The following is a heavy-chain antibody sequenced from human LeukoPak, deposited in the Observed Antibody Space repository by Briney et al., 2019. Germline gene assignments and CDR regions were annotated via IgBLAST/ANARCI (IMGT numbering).Heavy chain of an antibody. CDR2: IIPIFGTA. Sequence: ASVKVSCKASGGTFSSYAISWVRQAPGQGLEWMGRIIPIFGTANYAQKFQGRVAITTDESTSTAYMELSSLRSEDTAVYYCARDPGAAAGDYWGQGTLVTVSS. V-gene: IGHV1-69*05. CDR3: ARDPGAAAGDY. CDR1: GGTFSSYA. D-gene: IGHD6-13*01. J-gene: IGHJ4*02.